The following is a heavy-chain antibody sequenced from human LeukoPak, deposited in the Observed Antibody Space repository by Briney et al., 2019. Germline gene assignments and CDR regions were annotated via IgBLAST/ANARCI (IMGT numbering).Heavy chain of an antibody. J-gene: IGHJ4*02. D-gene: IGHD3-9*01. CDR1: GFTFSSYG. CDR3: ARRTILTAPLDY. CDR2: ISGSGGST. V-gene: IGHV3-23*01. Sequence: GGSLRLSCAASGFTFSSYGMSWVRQAPGKGLEWVSAISGSGGSTYYADSVKGRFTISRDNSKNTLYLHMNSLRAEDTAVYYCARRTILTAPLDYWGQGTLVTVSP.